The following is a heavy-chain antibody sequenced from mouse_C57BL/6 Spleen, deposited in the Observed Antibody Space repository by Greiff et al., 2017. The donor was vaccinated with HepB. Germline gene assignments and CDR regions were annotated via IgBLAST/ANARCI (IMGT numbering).Heavy chain of an antibody. V-gene: IGHV3-1*01. CDR3: ARDSLRKGFAY. CDR1: GYSITSGYD. CDR2: ISYSGST. Sequence: EVQLQESGPGMVKPSQSLSLTCTVTGYSITSGYDWHWIRHFPGNKLEWMGYISYSGSTNYNPSLKSRISITHDTSKNHFFLKLNSVTTEDTATYYCARDSLRKGFAYWGQGTLVTVSA. J-gene: IGHJ3*01. D-gene: IGHD6-1*01.